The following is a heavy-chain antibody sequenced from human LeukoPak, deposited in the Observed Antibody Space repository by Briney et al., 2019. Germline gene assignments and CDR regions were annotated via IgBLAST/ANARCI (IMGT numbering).Heavy chain of an antibody. CDR1: GYSISSGYY. J-gene: IGHJ4*02. CDR3: ARVLGGKAARPEYFDY. D-gene: IGHD6-6*01. CDR2: THHSGST. V-gene: IGHV4-38-2*01. Sequence: PSETLSLTCAVSGYSISSGYYWGWIRQPPGKGLEWIGSTHHSGSTYYNPSLKSRVTISVDTSKNQFSLKLNSVTAADTAVYYCARVLGGKAARPEYFDYWGQGTLVTVSS.